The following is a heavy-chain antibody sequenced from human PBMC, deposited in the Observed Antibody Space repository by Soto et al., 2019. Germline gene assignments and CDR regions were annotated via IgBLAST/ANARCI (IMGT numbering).Heavy chain of an antibody. V-gene: IGHV3-30-3*01. J-gene: IGHJ4*02. CDR3: ARESSGAFDY. Sequence: QVQLVESGGGVVQPGRSLRLSCAASGFTFSSYAMHWVRQAPGKGLEWVAVISYDGSNKYYADSVKGRFTISRDNSKNTLYRQMNSLRAEDTAVYYCARESSGAFDYWGQGTLVTVSS. CDR2: ISYDGSNK. CDR1: GFTFSSYA. D-gene: IGHD6-19*01.